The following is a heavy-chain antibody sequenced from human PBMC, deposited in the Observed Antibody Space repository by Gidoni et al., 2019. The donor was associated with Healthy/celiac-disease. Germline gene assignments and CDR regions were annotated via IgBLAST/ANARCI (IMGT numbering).Heavy chain of an antibody. CDR2: IYYSGST. V-gene: IGHV4-59*01. Sequence: QVQLQESGPGLVKPSETLSLTCTVSGGSISSYYWSWIRQPPGKGLEWIGYIYYSGSTNYNPSLKSRVTISVDTSKNQFSLKLSSVTAADTAVYYCARTQPLLPGNFDYWGQGTLVTVSS. CDR1: GGSISSYY. CDR3: ARTQPLLPGNFDY. D-gene: IGHD3-10*01. J-gene: IGHJ4*02.